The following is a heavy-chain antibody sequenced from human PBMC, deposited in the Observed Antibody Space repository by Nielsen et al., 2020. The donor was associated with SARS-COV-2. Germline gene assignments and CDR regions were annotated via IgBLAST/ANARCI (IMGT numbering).Heavy chain of an antibody. Sequence: GESLKISCAASGFTFSSYSMNWVRQAPGKGLEWVSYISSSSSTIYYADSAKGRFTISRENAKNSLYLQMNSLRAGDTAVYYCAREDYYDSSGTRWYFDLWGRGTLVTVSS. D-gene: IGHD3-22*01. J-gene: IGHJ2*01. CDR2: ISSSSSTI. CDR3: AREDYYDSSGTRWYFDL. CDR1: GFTFSSYS. V-gene: IGHV3-48*01.